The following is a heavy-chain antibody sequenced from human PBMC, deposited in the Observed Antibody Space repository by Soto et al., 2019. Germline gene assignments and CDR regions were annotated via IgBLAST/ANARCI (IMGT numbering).Heavy chain of an antibody. CDR1: GFRFGNYA. V-gene: IGHV3-23*01. CDR3: TRKTPTNGMAV. CDR2: ISGSVRST. J-gene: IGHJ6*02. Sequence: GGSLILSCAASGFRFGNYAMSWVRQAPGKGLEWVSAISGSVRSTYYADSVKGRFTISRDNSKNSLYLQMNSLRVGDTAVYYCTRKTPTNGMAVWGQGTTVTVSS. D-gene: IGHD2-15*01.